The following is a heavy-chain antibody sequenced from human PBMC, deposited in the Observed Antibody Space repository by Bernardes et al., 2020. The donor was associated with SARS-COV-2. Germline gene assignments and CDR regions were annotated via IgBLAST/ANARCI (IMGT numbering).Heavy chain of an antibody. J-gene: IGHJ6*02. CDR3: ARRRYGDFGVDV. Sequence: ESIKISCKGSDYTFTNYWICWVRQMPGKGLEWMGIIYPGDSDTKYSPSFQGRVTISADKSVNTAYLQWSSLKASDTAIYYCARRRYGDFGVDVWGQGTTVTVSS. CDR2: IYPGDSDT. D-gene: IGHD4-17*01. V-gene: IGHV5-51*01. CDR1: DYTFTNYW.